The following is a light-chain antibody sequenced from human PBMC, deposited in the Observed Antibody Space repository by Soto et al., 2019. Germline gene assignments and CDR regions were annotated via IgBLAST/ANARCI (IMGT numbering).Light chain of an antibody. CDR2: KAS. Sequence: QSPAAVSGSVGERVTITCRASQTSSSWLAWYQQKPWKAPKLLIYKASTLKSGVPSRFSGSGSGTEFTLTISSLQPDDFTPYYCQHSTSYSEPSGQ. CDR3: QHSTSYSEP. CDR1: QTSSSW. V-gene: IGKV1-5*03. J-gene: IGKJ5*01.